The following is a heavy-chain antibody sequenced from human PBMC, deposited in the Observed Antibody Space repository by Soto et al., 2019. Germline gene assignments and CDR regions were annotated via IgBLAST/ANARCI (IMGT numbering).Heavy chain of an antibody. Sequence: ASVKVSCKASGYTFTSYGISWVRQAPGQGLEWMGWISAYNGNTNYAQKLQGRVTMTTDTSTSTAYMELRSLRSDDTAVYYCARFDSGIVGAASFDYRGQGSLVTVSS. D-gene: IGHD1-26*01. CDR2: ISAYNGNT. J-gene: IGHJ4*02. CDR3: ARFDSGIVGAASFDY. V-gene: IGHV1-18*01. CDR1: GYTFTSYG.